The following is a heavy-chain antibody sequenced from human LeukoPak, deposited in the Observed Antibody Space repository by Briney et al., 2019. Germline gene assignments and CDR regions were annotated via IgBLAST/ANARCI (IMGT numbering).Heavy chain of an antibody. CDR2: ISGSGGST. CDR1: GFSFSSYG. D-gene: IGHD3-22*01. CDR3: AKDGGYYYDSSGYLPVYFDY. J-gene: IGHJ4*02. V-gene: IGHV3-23*01. Sequence: PGGTLRLSCAASGFSFSSYGLSWVRQAPGKGLEWVPAISGSGGSTYYADSVKGRFTISRDNSKNTLYLQMNSLRAEDTAVYYCAKDGGYYYDSSGYLPVYFDYWGQGTLVTVSS.